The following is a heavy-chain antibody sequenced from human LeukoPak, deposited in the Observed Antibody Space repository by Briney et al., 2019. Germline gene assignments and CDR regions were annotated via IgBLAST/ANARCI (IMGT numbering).Heavy chain of an antibody. CDR3: AKARRYLGYGSFGNCYDHFQH. J-gene: IGHJ1*01. CDR1: ALTFSSNG. V-gene: IGHV3-30*18. Sequence: GGSLRLSWAAAALTFSSNGLHWVRQAPGKGLEWVAVISYDGSNKYYADSVKGRFTISRDNSKNTLYLQMNSLRAEDTTVYYCAKARRYLGYGSFGNCYDHFQHWGQGTLVTVSS. CDR2: ISYDGSNK. D-gene: IGHD2-15*01.